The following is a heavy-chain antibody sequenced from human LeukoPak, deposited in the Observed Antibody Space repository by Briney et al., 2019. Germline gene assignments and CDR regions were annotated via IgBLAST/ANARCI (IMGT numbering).Heavy chain of an antibody. V-gene: IGHV4-59*08. CDR2: IHYSGGT. Sequence: PSETLSLTCTVSAGSISTYYWSWIRQPPGKGLEWIGYIHYSGGTNYNPSLKSRVTISLDTSKNQFSLKLSSVTAADTAVYYRARLDRPGGSADYWGQGILVTVSS. CDR3: ARLDRPGGSADY. J-gene: IGHJ4*02. CDR1: AGSISTYY.